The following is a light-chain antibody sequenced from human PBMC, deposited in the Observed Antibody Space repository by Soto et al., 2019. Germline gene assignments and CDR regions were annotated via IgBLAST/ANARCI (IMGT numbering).Light chain of an antibody. Sequence: QLTQSPSSLSTSVGDRVTISCRASQGISSSLAWYQQKPGKAPELLIYAASTWQSGIPSRFSVSGSGTDFTLTISSLQPEDFATYYCQQLNVSPFTFGQGTRLEIK. J-gene: IGKJ5*01. CDR3: QQLNVSPFT. CDR2: AAS. V-gene: IGKV1-9*01. CDR1: QGISSS.